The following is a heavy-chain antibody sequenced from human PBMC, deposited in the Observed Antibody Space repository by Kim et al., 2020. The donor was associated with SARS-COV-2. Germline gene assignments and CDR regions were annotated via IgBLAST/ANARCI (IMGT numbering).Heavy chain of an antibody. D-gene: IGHD3-16*01. CDR1: GFMFDTYA. J-gene: IGHJ4*02. Sequence: GGSLRLSCAASGFMFDTYAMSWVRQAPGKGLEWVSTISGNAITTNYADSVRGRFTISRDNSKSTLYLQMNGLRAEDTAVYYCAKPALPSGAYFFDSWGQRTMVTVSS. CDR3: AKPALPSGAYFFDS. CDR2: ISGNAITT. V-gene: IGHV3-23*01.